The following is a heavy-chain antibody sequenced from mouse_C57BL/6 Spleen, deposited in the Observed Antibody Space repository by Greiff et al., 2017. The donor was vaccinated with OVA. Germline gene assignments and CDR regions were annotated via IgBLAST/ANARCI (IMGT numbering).Heavy chain of an antibody. CDR2: ISDGGSYT. J-gene: IGHJ1*03. V-gene: IGHV5-4*03. CDR1: GFTFSSYA. D-gene: IGHD4-1*01. CDR3: ARCNWDVWYFEG. Sequence: EVKLVESGGGLVKPGGSLKLSCAASGFTFSSYAMSWVRQTPEKRLEWVATISDGGSYTYYPDNVKGRFTISRDTAKNNLYLQISHLKSEDTAMYYCARCNWDVWYFEGWGTGTTVTVAS.